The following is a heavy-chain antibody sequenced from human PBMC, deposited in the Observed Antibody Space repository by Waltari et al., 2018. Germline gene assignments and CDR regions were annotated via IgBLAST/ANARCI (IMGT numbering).Heavy chain of an antibody. D-gene: IGHD3-16*02. CDR1: GFTFSSYS. J-gene: IGHJ1*01. CDR3: AGSLGY. Sequence: EVQMVESGGGLVQPGGSLRLSCAASGFTFSSYSMNWVRQAPGKGREWVSYINNSSSSIYYADSVKGRFTISRDNAKNSVYLQMNSLRAEDTAVYYCAGSLGYWGQGTLVTVSS. CDR2: INNSSSSI. V-gene: IGHV3-48*04.